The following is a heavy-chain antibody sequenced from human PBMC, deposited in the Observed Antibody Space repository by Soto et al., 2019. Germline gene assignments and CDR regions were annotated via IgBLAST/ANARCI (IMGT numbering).Heavy chain of an antibody. V-gene: IGHV3-7*04. J-gene: IGHJ4*02. Sequence: EVQLVESGGDLVQPGGSLRLSCAASGVTFSVTWMTWVRQAPGKGLEWVATIKGDGSEKHYVDSVKGRFTISRDNAKNSVYLQMNSLRVDVTAVYYCGRGEGFFTYSWGQGTLVTVSS. CDR1: GVTFSVTW. D-gene: IGHD3-16*01. CDR3: GRGEGFFTYS. CDR2: IKGDGSEK.